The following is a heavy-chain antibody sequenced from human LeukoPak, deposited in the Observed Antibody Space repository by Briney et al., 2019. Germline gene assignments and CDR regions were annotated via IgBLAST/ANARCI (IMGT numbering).Heavy chain of an antibody. V-gene: IGHV4-34*01. CDR1: GGSFNGYY. J-gene: IGHJ6*03. CDR3: ARGRSLRPYYFYYYLDV. Sequence: SETLSLTCAVYGGSFNGYYWPWIRQPPGKGLEWIGEINRSGSTNYNPSLKSRVSISVHTSKNQFFLNVTSVTPADTAVCYCARGRSLRPYYFYYYLDVWGNETTVTVS. CDR2: INRSGST.